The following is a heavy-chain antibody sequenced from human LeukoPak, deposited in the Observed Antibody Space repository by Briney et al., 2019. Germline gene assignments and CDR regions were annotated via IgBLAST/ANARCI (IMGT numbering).Heavy chain of an antibody. J-gene: IGHJ4*02. CDR2: MNGNSGNT. CDR1: GYTFTSYD. Sequence: ASVKVSCKASGYTFTSYDINWVRQATGQGLEWMGWMNGNSGNTGYAQKFQGRVTMTRNTSISTAYMELSSLRSEDTAVYYCARGLEVVADTPDYWGQGPMATVSS. D-gene: IGHD2-15*01. V-gene: IGHV1-8*01. CDR3: ARGLEVVADTPDY.